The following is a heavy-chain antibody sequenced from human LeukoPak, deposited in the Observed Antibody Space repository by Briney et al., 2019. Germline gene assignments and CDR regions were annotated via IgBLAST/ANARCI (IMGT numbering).Heavy chain of an antibody. V-gene: IGHV4-4*07. J-gene: IGHJ6*03. D-gene: IGHD4-23*01. CDR1: GGSISSYY. Sequence: SETLSLTCTVSGGSISSYYWSWIRQPAGKGLEWIGRIYTSGSNNYNPSLKSRVTMSVDTSKNQFSLKLSSVTAADTAMYYCAREVTDYGGYYYYHYMDVWGKGTTVTISS. CDR2: IYTSGSN. CDR3: AREVTDYGGYYYYHYMDV.